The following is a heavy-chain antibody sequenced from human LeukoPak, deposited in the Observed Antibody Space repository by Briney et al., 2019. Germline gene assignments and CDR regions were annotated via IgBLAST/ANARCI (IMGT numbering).Heavy chain of an antibody. CDR2: INAGNGNT. CDR3: ARGRYFDWLSPLYYFDY. D-gene: IGHD3-9*01. Sequence: GASVKVSCKASGYTFTSYAMHWVRQAPGQRLEWMGWINAGNGNTKYSQKFQGRVTIARDTSAITAYMELSSLRSEDTAVYYCARGRYFDWLSPLYYFDYWGQGTLVTVSS. CDR1: GYTFTSYA. V-gene: IGHV1-3*01. J-gene: IGHJ4*02.